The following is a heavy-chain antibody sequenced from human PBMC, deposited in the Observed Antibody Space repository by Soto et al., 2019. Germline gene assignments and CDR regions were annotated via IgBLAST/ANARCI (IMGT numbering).Heavy chain of an antibody. CDR1: GVSVSSGSYY. CDR3: ARAGITPIVGPFDY. V-gene: IGHV4-61*01. Sequence: PSETLSLTCTVSGVSVSSGSYYWSWIRQPPGKGLEWIGYIYYSGSTNYNPSLKSRVTISVDTSKNQFSLKLSSVTAADTAVYYCARAGITPIVGPFDYWGQGTLVTVSS. CDR2: IYYSGST. D-gene: IGHD1-26*01. J-gene: IGHJ4*02.